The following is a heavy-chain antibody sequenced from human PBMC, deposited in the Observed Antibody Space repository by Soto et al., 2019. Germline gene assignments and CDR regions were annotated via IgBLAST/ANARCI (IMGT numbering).Heavy chain of an antibody. CDR2: INHSGST. J-gene: IGHJ4*02. CDR3: ARVWNDGRFDY. Sequence: SETLSLTCAVYGGSFSGYYWSWIRQPPGKGLEWIGEINHSGSTNYNPSLKSRVTISVDTSKNQFSLKLSSVTAADTAVYYCARVWNDGRFDYWGQGTLVTVSS. V-gene: IGHV4-34*01. D-gene: IGHD1-1*01. CDR1: GGSFSGYY.